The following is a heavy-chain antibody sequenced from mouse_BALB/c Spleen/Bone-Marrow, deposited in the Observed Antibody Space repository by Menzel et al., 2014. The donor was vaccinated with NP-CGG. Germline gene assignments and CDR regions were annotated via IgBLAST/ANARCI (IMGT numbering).Heavy chain of an antibody. CDR1: GFTVTDYY. CDR2: IRNKANGYTT. V-gene: IGHV7-3*02. CDR3: ARDDYYAMDY. J-gene: IGHJ4*01. Sequence: EVQLQQSGGGLVQPGGSLRLSCATSGFTVTDYYMSWVRQPPGKALEWLGFIRNKANGYTTEYSASVKGRFTISRDNSQSILYLQMNTLRAEDSATYYCARDDYYAMDYWGQGTSVTVSS.